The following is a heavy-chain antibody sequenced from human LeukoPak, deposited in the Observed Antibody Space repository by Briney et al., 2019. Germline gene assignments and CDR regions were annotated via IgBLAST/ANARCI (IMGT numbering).Heavy chain of an antibody. CDR3: AKDAQWAQPYDAFDI. CDR2: ISSSSSYI. D-gene: IGHD1-26*01. CDR1: GFTFSSYS. J-gene: IGHJ3*02. Sequence: PGGALRLSCAASGFTFSSYSMNWVRQAPGKGLEWVSSISSSSSYIYYADSVKGRFTISRDNAKNSLYLQMNSLRAEDTAVYYCAKDAQWAQPYDAFDIWGQGTMVTVSS. V-gene: IGHV3-21*04.